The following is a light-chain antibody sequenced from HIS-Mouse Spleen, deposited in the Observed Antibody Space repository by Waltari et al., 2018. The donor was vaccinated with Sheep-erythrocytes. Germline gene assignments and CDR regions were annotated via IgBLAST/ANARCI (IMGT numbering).Light chain of an antibody. V-gene: IGKV1-5*03. Sequence: DIQMTQSPSTLSASVGDRVTITCRASQSISSWLAWYQQKPGKAPKLLIVKASSFESGVPSRFSGSGSGTEFTLTISSLQPDDFATYYCQQYNSYSTFGQGTKVEIK. CDR3: QQYNSYST. CDR2: KAS. CDR1: QSISSW. J-gene: IGKJ1*01.